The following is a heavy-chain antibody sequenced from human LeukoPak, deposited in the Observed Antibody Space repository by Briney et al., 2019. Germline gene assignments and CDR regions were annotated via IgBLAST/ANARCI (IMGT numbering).Heavy chain of an antibody. Sequence: PGGSLRLSCAASGFTFSSYSMNWVRQAPGKGLEWVSSISSSSSYIYYADSVKGRFTISRDNAKNSLYLQMNSLRAEDTAVYYCASGRITIFGVVTPEYLQHWGQGTLVTVSS. J-gene: IGHJ1*01. CDR3: ASGRITIFGVVTPEYLQH. CDR2: ISSSSSYI. D-gene: IGHD3-3*01. V-gene: IGHV3-21*01. CDR1: GFTFSSYS.